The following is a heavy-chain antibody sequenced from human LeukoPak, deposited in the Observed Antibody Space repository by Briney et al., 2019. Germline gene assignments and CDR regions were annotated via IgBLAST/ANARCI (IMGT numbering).Heavy chain of an antibody. D-gene: IGHD3-3*01. CDR2: ISSSSSYI. Sequence: PGGSLRLSCAASGFTFSSYSMNWVRQAPGKGLEWVSSISSSSSYIYYADSVKGRFTISRDNAKNSLYLQMNSLRAEDTAVYYCARDDLVFGVVTPFDYWSQGTLVTVSS. J-gene: IGHJ4*02. CDR3: ARDDLVFGVVTPFDY. V-gene: IGHV3-21*01. CDR1: GFTFSSYS.